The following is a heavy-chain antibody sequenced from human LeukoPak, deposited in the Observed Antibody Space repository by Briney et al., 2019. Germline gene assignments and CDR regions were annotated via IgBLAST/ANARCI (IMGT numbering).Heavy chain of an antibody. V-gene: IGHV4-39*01. CDR3: ARTGFVAAAGTFGY. Sequence: SETLSLTCTVSGGSISSSSYYWGWIRQPPGKGLEWIGSIYYSGSTYYNPSLKSRVTISVDTSKNQFSLKLSSVTAADTAVYYCARTGFVAAAGTFGYWGQGTLVTVSS. D-gene: IGHD6-13*01. J-gene: IGHJ4*02. CDR1: GGSISSSSYY. CDR2: IYYSGST.